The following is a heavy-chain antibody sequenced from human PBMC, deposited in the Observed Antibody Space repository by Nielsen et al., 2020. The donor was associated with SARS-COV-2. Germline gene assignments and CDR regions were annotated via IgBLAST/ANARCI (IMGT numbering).Heavy chain of an antibody. V-gene: IGHV1-46*01. Sequence: ASVKVSCKASGYTFTSYYMHWVRQAPGQGLEWMGIINPSGGSTSYAQKFQGRVTMTRDTSTSTAYMELRSLRSDDTAVYYCARDRGDYYDSSGYYGSYFDYWGQGTLVTVSS. J-gene: IGHJ4*02. D-gene: IGHD3-22*01. CDR2: INPSGGST. CDR1: GYTFTSYY. CDR3: ARDRGDYYDSSGYYGSYFDY.